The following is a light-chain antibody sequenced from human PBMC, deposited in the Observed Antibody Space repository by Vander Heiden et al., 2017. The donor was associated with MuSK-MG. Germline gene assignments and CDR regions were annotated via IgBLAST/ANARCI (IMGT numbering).Light chain of an antibody. CDR1: PSVSSN. CDR3: QQYNNWPPWT. V-gene: IGKV3-15*01. J-gene: IGKJ1*01. CDR2: GAS. Sequence: DIVMPQSPATLSVSPGESATLSCRASPSVSSNLAWYQQKPGQAPRLLIYGASTRATGIPARFSGSGSGTDFTLTISSLQSEDFAVYYCQQYNNWPPWTFGQGTKVEIK.